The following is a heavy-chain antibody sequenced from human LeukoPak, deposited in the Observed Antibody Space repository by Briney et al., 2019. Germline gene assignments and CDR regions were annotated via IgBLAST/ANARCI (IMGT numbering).Heavy chain of an antibody. CDR3: ARDFEGVATSKPTHDAFDI. CDR2: IYYSGST. CDR1: GGSVSSGSYY. J-gene: IGHJ3*02. D-gene: IGHD5-12*01. Sequence: PSETLSLTCTVSGGSVSSGSYYCSWIRQPPGKGLEWIGHIYYSGSTNYNPSLKSRVTISVDTSKNQFSLKLSSVTAADTAVYYCARDFEGVATSKPTHDAFDIWGQGTMVTVSS. V-gene: IGHV4-61*01.